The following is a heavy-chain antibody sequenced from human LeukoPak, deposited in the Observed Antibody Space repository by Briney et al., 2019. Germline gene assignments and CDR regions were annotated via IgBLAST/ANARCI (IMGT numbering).Heavy chain of an antibody. Sequence: GGSLRLSCAASGFTFSSYAMSWVRQAPGKGLEWVSAISGSGGSTYYADSVKGRFTISRDNSKNTLYLQMNSLRADDTAVYYCARGPIVGATLDYWGQGTLVTVSS. CDR2: ISGSGGST. V-gene: IGHV3-23*01. D-gene: IGHD1-26*01. CDR3: ARGPIVGATLDY. CDR1: GFTFSSYA. J-gene: IGHJ4*02.